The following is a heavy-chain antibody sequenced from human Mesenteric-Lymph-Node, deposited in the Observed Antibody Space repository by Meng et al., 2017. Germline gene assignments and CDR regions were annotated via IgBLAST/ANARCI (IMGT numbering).Heavy chain of an antibody. CDR1: GFTFSSYS. Sequence: GESLKISCAASGFTFSSYSMNWVRQAPGKELEWVSSISSSSSYIYYADSVKGRFTISRDNAKNSLYLQMSSLRAEDTAVYYCARDPAYGAFDLWGQGTMVTVSS. V-gene: IGHV3-21*01. CDR2: ISSSSSYI. CDR3: ARDPAYGAFDL. D-gene: IGHD2-21*01. J-gene: IGHJ3*01.